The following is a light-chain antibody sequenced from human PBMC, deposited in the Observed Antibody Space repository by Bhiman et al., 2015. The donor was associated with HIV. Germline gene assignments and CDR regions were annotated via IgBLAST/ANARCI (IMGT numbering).Light chain of an antibody. V-gene: IGLV2-11*01. CDR3: QSYDSSLTFYV. CDR1: SSLFGSYYY. CDR2: DVN. J-gene: IGLJ1*01. Sequence: QSALTQPPSVSGSPGQSVTISCTGPSSLFGSYYYISWYQQHPGKAPQLVIYDVNQRPSGVPDRFFGSRSGNTASLTISGLQAEDEADYYCQSYDSSLTFYVFGTGTKVIVL.